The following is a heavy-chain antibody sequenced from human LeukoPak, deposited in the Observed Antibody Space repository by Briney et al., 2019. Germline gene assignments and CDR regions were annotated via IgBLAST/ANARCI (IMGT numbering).Heavy chain of an antibody. Sequence: SETLSLTCTASGASLSTYYWSWIRQPPGEGLEWIAYIAPSGGAVYNPSLNSRLTVSVDTSKNQFSLKLNSVTAADTAVYYCARHVATTVTRGYSCHPMDVWGKGTTVSVSS. J-gene: IGHJ6*03. D-gene: IGHD4-17*01. CDR1: GASLSTYY. V-gene: IGHV4-4*09. CDR3: ARHVATTVTRGYSCHPMDV. CDR2: IAPSGGA.